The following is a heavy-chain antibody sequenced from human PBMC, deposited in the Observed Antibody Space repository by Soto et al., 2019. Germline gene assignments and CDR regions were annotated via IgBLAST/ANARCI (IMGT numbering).Heavy chain of an antibody. Sequence: SQTLSLTCAISGDSVSSNGASWHWIRQSPSRGLEWLGRTYYRSKWYNDYAESVKSRVTINADTSKNQLSLQLNSLTPEDTALYYCARSNSYGPPLDYWGQGALVTVS. J-gene: IGHJ4*02. D-gene: IGHD5-18*01. CDR3: ARSNSYGPPLDY. V-gene: IGHV6-1*01. CDR2: TYYRSKWYN. CDR1: GDSVSSNGAS.